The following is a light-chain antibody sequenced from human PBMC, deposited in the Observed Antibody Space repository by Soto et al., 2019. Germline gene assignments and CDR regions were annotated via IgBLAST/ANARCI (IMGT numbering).Light chain of an antibody. CDR1: SSDVGGYNY. CDR3: SSYTRSSLYV. Sequence: QSALTQPASVSGSPGQSITISFTGTSSDVGGYNYVSWYQQHPGKAPKLMIYDVSNRPSGVSNRLSGSKSGNTASLTISGLQAEDEADYYCSSYTRSSLYVFGTGTKLTVL. J-gene: IGLJ1*01. V-gene: IGLV2-14*01. CDR2: DVS.